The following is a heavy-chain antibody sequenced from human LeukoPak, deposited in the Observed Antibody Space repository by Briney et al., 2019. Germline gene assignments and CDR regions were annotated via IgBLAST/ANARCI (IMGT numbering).Heavy chain of an antibody. D-gene: IGHD2-15*01. V-gene: IGHV1-2*02. CDR2: INPNSGGT. CDR3: ARPRYCSGGSCYSYYFDY. Sequence: SVKVSCKASGYTFTGYYMHWVRQAPGQGLEWMGWINPNSGGTNYAQKFQGRVTMTRDTSISTAYMELSRLRSDDTAVYYCARPRYCSGGSCYSYYFDYWGQGTLVTVSS. J-gene: IGHJ4*02. CDR1: GYTFTGYY.